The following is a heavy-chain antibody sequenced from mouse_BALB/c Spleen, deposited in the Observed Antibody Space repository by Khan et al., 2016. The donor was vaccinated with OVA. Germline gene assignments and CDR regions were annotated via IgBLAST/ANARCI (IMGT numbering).Heavy chain of an antibody. D-gene: IGHD1-1*01. CDR2: ISYSGNT. Sequence: EVQLQESGPGLVKPSQSLSLTCTVTGYSITSDYAWNWIRKFPGNQLEWMGHISYSGNTKYNPSLKSRISITRDTSKNPFFLQLHSVTTEDTATYDCARIYGGDFDYWGQGTTLTVSS. CDR3: ARIYGGDFDY. J-gene: IGHJ2*01. V-gene: IGHV3-2*02. CDR1: GYSITSDYA.